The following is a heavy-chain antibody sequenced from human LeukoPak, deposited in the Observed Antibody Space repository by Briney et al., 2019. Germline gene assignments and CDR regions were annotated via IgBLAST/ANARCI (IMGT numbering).Heavy chain of an antibody. CDR1: GFTFSSYA. Sequence: GGSLRLSCAASGFTFSSYAMHWVRQAPGKGLEWVAVISYDGSDKYYADSVKGRFTISRDNSKNTLYLQMNSLRAEDTAVYYCAELGITMIGGVWGKGTTVTISS. D-gene: IGHD3-10*02. CDR3: AELGITMIGGV. V-gene: IGHV3-30*04. CDR2: ISYDGSDK. J-gene: IGHJ6*04.